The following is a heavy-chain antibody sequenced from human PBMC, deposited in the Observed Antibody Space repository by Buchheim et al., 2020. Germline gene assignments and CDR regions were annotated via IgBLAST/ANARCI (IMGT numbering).Heavy chain of an antibody. Sequence: QVQLQESGPGLVKPSETLSLTCSVSGGSISRYYWSWIRQPAGKGLELIGRIYSSGNANYSPSLRSRVTMSVDTSKHQVFLRLTSVTAADTAIYYCAREIITAIPDHWGQG. V-gene: IGHV4-4*07. CDR1: GGSISRYY. CDR2: IYSSGNA. CDR3: AREIITAIPDH. J-gene: IGHJ4*02. D-gene: IGHD2-21*02.